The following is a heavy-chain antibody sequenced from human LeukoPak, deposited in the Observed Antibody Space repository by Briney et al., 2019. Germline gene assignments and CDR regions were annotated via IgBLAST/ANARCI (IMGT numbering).Heavy chain of an antibody. CDR2: ISWNSGSI. CDR1: GFTFDDYA. Sequence: GGSLRLSCAASGFTFDDYAMHWVRQAPGKGLEWVSGISWNSGSIGYADSVKGRFTISRDNAKNSLYLQMNSLRAEDTAVYYCARVVTVTTRPYYYYYYMDVWGKGTTVTVSS. CDR3: ARVVTVTTRPYYYYYYMDV. D-gene: IGHD4-11*01. V-gene: IGHV3-9*01. J-gene: IGHJ6*03.